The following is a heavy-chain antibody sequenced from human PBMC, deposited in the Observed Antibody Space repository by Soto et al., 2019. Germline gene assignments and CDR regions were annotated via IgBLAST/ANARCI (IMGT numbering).Heavy chain of an antibody. V-gene: IGHV4-31*03. Sequence: QVQLQESGPGLVKPSQTLSLTCTVSGGSISSSAYYWSWIRQHPAKGLEWIGHIYYSGNPYYNPSLKSRVTISVDTSKSQFSLKLTSVTAADTAGYYCARGIRATMVTGYFDALGQGSLVTFSS. CDR2: IYYSGNP. CDR3: ARGIRATMVTGYFDA. J-gene: IGHJ4*02. D-gene: IGHD5-18*01. CDR1: GGSISSSAYY.